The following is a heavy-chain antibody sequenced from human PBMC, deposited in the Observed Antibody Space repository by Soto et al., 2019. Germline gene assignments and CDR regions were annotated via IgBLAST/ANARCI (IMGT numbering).Heavy chain of an antibody. J-gene: IGHJ4*02. CDR2: INPNSGGT. D-gene: IGHD5-12*01. CDR3: ARYQYSGYAQYYFDS. V-gene: IGHV1-2*04. CDR1: GYTFTGYY. Sequence: ASVKVSCKASGYTFTGYYMHWVRQAPGQGLEWMGWINPNSGGTNYAQKFQGWVTMTRDTSISTAYMELSRLRSEDTALYYCARYQYSGYAQYYFDSWGQGTLVTAPQ.